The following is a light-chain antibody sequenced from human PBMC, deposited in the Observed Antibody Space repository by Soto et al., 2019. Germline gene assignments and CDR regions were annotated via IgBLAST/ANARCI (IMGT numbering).Light chain of an antibody. Sequence: DIVMTQSPDSLAVSLGERATINCKSSQSVLYSSNNLNYLAWFQQKPGQPPKLLIYRASTRESGVPDRFSGSGSGTDFTLTISSLQAEDVAVYYCQQYHSTPITFGQGTRPEIK. V-gene: IGKV4-1*01. CDR3: QQYHSTPIT. J-gene: IGKJ5*01. CDR1: QSVLYSSNNLNY. CDR2: RAS.